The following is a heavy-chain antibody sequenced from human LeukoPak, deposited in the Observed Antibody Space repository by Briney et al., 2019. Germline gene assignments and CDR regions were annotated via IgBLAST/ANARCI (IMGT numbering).Heavy chain of an antibody. D-gene: IGHD2-15*01. CDR2: TYYSGST. V-gene: IGHV4-59*01. CDR3: ARAVHGFRYCSGGSCYYDEGFDP. Sequence: SETLSLTCTVSGGSISSYYWSWIRQPPGKGLEWIGYTYYSGSTNYNPSLKSRVTISVDTSKNQFSLKLSSVTAADTAVYYCARAVHGFRYCSGGSCYYDEGFDPWGQGTLVTVSS. CDR1: GGSISSYY. J-gene: IGHJ5*02.